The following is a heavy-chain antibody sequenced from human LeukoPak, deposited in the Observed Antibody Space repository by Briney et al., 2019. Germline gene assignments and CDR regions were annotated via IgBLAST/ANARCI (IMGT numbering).Heavy chain of an antibody. CDR3: ARGDSGYAPTGYYGMDV. CDR1: GFTFSSYW. Sequence: GGSLRLSCAASGFTFSSYWMHWVRQAPGKGLVWVSRINSDGNSTSYADSVKGRFTISRDNAKNTLYLQMNSLRAEDTAVYYCARGDSGYAPTGYYGMDVWGRGTTVTVAS. V-gene: IGHV3-74*01. CDR2: INSDGNST. J-gene: IGHJ6*02. D-gene: IGHD5-12*01.